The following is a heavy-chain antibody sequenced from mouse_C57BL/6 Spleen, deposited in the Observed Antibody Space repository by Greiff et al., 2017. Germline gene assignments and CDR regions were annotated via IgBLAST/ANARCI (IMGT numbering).Heavy chain of an antibody. Sequence: EVQLQESGGGLVQPKGSLKLSCAASGFSFNTYAMNWVRQAPGKGLEWVARIRSKSNNYATYYADSVKDRFTISRDDSESMLYLQMNNLKTEDTAMYYCVEGAFPGSYWGQGTLVTVSA. J-gene: IGHJ3*01. CDR1: GFSFNTYA. CDR2: IRSKSNNYAT. V-gene: IGHV10-1*01. CDR3: VEGAFPGSY.